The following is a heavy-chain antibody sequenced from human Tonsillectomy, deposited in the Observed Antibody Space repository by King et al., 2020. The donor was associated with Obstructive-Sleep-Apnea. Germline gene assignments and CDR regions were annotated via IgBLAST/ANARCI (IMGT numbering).Heavy chain of an antibody. D-gene: IGHD2-15*01. CDR3: ARDTHLRGGGYCSGGSCYSPFDY. CDR2: INSDGSST. J-gene: IGHJ4*02. V-gene: IGHV3-74*01. CDR1: GFTFSSYW. Sequence: VQLVESGGGLVQPGGSLRLSCAASGFTFSSYWMHWVRQAPGKGLVWVSRINSDGSSTSYADSVKGRFTISRDNAKNTLYLQMNSLRAEDTAVYYCARDTHLRGGGYCSGGSCYSPFDYWGQGTLVTVSS.